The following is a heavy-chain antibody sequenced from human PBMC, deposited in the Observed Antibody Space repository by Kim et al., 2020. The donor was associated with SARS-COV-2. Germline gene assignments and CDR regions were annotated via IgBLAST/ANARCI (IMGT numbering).Heavy chain of an antibody. CDR2: IYYSGST. Sequence: SETLSLTCTVSGGSISSSSYYWGWIRQPPGKGLEWIGSIYYSGSTYYNPSLKSRVTISVDTSKNHFSLKLSSVTAADTAVYYCARVYGSGSYFPTFDYWGQGTLVTVSS. J-gene: IGHJ4*02. CDR1: GGSISSSSYY. D-gene: IGHD3-10*01. V-gene: IGHV4-39*01. CDR3: ARVYGSGSYFPTFDY.